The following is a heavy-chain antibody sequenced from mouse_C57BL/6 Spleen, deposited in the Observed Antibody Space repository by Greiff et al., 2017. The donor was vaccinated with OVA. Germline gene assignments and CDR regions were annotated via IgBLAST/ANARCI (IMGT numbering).Heavy chain of an antibody. V-gene: IGHV1-53*01. CDR1: GYTFTSYW. Sequence: VQLQQPGTELVKPGASVKLSCKASGYTFTSYWMHWVKQRPGQGLEWIGNINPSNGGTNYNEKFKSKATLTVDKSSSTAYMQLSSLTSEDSAVYYCAREWEPYPYYFDYWGQGTTLTVSS. CDR2: INPSNGGT. CDR3: AREWEPYPYYFDY. D-gene: IGHD2-10*01. J-gene: IGHJ2*01.